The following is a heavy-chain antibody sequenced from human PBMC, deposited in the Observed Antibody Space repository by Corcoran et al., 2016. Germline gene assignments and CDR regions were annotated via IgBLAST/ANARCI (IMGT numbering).Heavy chain of an antibody. CDR3: VRTKPYYYDRSGYSRPYYFHY. CDR1: GGSISSSSYY. CDR2: INYRGST. Sequence: QLQLQESGPGLVKPSETLSLTCHVSGGSISSSSYYWGWIRQPPGEGLEWIGSINYRGSTYYNPSLNILVTISVDTSKNQFSLKLSSVTAADTAVYYCVRTKPYYYDRSGYSRPYYFHYCGQGTLVTVSS. J-gene: IGHJ4*02. D-gene: IGHD3-22*01. V-gene: IGHV4-39*01.